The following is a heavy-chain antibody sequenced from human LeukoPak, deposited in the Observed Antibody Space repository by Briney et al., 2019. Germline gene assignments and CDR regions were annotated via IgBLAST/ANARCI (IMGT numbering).Heavy chain of an antibody. J-gene: IGHJ6*03. D-gene: IGHD2-2*01. CDR3: AKSVPAAKYYYYYYYMDV. V-gene: IGHV3-21*01. Sequence: PGGSLRLSCAASGFTFSSYSMNWVRQAPGKGLEWVSSISSSSSYIYYADSVKGRFTISRDNAKNSLYLQMNSLRAEDTAVYYCAKSVPAAKYYYYYYYMDVWGKGTTVTVSS. CDR1: GFTFSSYS. CDR2: ISSSSSYI.